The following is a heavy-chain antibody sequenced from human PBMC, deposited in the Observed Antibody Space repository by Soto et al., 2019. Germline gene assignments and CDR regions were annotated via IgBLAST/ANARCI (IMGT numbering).Heavy chain of an antibody. D-gene: IGHD2-21*01. J-gene: IGHJ5*01. CDR1: GYTFATYD. CDR3: ARSDGYNFNWLDS. V-gene: IGHV1-8*01. Sequence: QVQLVQSEAEVKTPGASVKVSCKASGYTFATYDINWVREAPGQGLEWMGWMNPNSGNTGYAQKFQGRLTMTRDTALSVAHMELSSLRNEDTAVYYCARSDGYNFNWLDSWGQGTLVTVS. CDR2: MNPNSGNT.